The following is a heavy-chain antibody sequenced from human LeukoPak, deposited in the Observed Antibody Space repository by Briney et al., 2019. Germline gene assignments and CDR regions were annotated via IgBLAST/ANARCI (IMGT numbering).Heavy chain of an antibody. D-gene: IGHD3-3*01. CDR1: GASFSGYY. CDR2: VYYSGST. Sequence: SETLSLTCAVFGASFSGYYWNWIRQPPGKGLQWIGSVYYSGSTYYNPSLKSRVTISVDTSKNQFSLKLSSVTAADTAVYYCARESRITIFGVVTRGYYYYMGVWGKGTTVTVSS. CDR3: ARESRITIFGVVTRGYYYYMGV. J-gene: IGHJ6*03. V-gene: IGHV4-34*01.